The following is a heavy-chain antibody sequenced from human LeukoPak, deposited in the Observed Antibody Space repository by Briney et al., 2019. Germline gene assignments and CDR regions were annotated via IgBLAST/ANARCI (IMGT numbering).Heavy chain of an antibody. CDR3: ARDGPNDYGEYYFDY. V-gene: IGHV1-69*04. CDR1: GGTFSSYA. CDR2: IIPILGIA. J-gene: IGHJ4*02. D-gene: IGHD4-17*01. Sequence: PRASVKVSCKASGGTFSSYAISWVRQAPGQGLEWMGRIIPILGIANYAQKFQGRVTITADKSTSTAYMELSSLRSEDTAVYYCARDGPNDYGEYYFDYWGQGTLVTVSS.